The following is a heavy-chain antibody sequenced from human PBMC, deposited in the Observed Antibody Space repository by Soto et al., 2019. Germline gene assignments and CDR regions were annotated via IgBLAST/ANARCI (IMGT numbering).Heavy chain of an antibody. CDR2: TYYRSKWYN. D-gene: IGHD6-13*01. CDR1: GDSVSSNSAA. V-gene: IGHV6-1*01. Sequence: SQTLSLTCAISGDSVSSNSAAWNWIRQSPSRGLEWLGRTYYRSKWYNDYAVSVKSRITINPDTSKNQFSLQLNSVTPEDTAVYYCARGRYSSSWPYYYYGMDVWGQGTTVTVSS. J-gene: IGHJ6*02. CDR3: ARGRYSSSWPYYYYGMDV.